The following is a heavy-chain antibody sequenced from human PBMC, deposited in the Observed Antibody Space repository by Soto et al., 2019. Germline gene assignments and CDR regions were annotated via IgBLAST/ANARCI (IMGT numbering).Heavy chain of an antibody. J-gene: IGHJ4*02. D-gene: IGHD2-15*01. V-gene: IGHV3-23*01. Sequence: GGSLRLSCAASGFTFSSYAMSWVRQAPGKGLEWVSAISGSGGSTYYADSVKGRFTISRDNSKNTLYLQMNSLRAEDTAIYYCAKPQIVVVVAAQFFDYWGQGPLVTVSS. CDR2: ISGSGGST. CDR3: AKPQIVVVVAAQFFDY. CDR1: GFTFSSYA.